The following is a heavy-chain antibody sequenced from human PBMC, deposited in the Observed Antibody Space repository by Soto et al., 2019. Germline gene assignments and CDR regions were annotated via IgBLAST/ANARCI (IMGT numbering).Heavy chain of an antibody. V-gene: IGHV1-2*02. Sequence: GASVKVSCKASGYTFTGYYMHWVRQAPGQGLEWMGWINPNSGDTKYSPKFQGRVTITRDRSASTAYMELSSLRSEDTAVYYCVRRNVSATGIDWFDPWGQGTLVTVSS. CDR1: GYTFTGYY. CDR3: VRRNVSATGIDWFDP. D-gene: IGHD6-13*01. J-gene: IGHJ5*02. CDR2: INPNSGDT.